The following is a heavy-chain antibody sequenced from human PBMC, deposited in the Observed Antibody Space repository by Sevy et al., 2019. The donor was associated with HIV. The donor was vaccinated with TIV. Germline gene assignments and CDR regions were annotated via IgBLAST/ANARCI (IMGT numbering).Heavy chain of an antibody. D-gene: IGHD6-13*01. CDR2: INQDGNVK. V-gene: IGHV3-7*01. CDR1: GFTLNGYW. Sequence: GGSLRLSFVASGFTLNGYWMSWVRQAPGKGLEWVANINQDGNVKYYIDSVKGRFTISLDTARNLLYLQMNSLRVEDTALYYCVRAIAADGSFWGQGTLVTVSS. CDR3: VRAIAADGSF. J-gene: IGHJ4*02.